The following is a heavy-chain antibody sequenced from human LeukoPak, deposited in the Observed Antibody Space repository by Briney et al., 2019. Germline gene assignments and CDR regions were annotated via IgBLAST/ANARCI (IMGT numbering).Heavy chain of an antibody. Sequence: SETLSLTCTVSGASISSGSYYWVWIRQPPGKGLEWIGSMYSSGSTYYNPSLKSRVTISVDTSKNQFSLKLSSVTAADTAVYYCARSLGNGLIDYWGQGTLVTVSS. J-gene: IGHJ4*02. D-gene: IGHD2-8*01. CDR1: GASISSGSYY. CDR3: ARSLGNGLIDY. CDR2: MYSSGST. V-gene: IGHV4-39*01.